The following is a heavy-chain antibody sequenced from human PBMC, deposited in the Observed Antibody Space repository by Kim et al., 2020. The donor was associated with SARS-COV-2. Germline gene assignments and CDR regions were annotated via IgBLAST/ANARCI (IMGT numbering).Heavy chain of an antibody. V-gene: IGHV1-69*13. CDR2: IIPIFGTA. D-gene: IGHD1-26*01. J-gene: IGHJ4*02. CDR1: GGTFSSYA. Sequence: SVKVSCKASGGTFSSYAISWVRQAPRQGLEWMGGIIPIFGTANYAQKFQGRVTITADESTSTAYMELSSLRSEDTAVYYCASRGPLVGGGIVGATNFYYWGQGTLVTVSS. CDR3: ASRGPLVGGGIVGATNFYY.